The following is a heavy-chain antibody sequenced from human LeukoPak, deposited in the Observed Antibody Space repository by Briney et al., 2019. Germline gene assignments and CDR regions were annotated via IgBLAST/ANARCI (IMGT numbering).Heavy chain of an antibody. CDR3: ARVRYVVVPAATAPLAFDP. V-gene: IGHV4-59*01. D-gene: IGHD2-2*01. CDR1: GGSFSSYY. Sequence: SETLSLTCTVSGGSFSSYYWSWIRQPPGKGLEWIGYIYYSGSTNYNPSLKSRVTISVDTSKNQFSLKLSSVTAADTAVYYCARVRYVVVPAATAPLAFDPWGQGTLVTVSS. J-gene: IGHJ5*02. CDR2: IYYSGST.